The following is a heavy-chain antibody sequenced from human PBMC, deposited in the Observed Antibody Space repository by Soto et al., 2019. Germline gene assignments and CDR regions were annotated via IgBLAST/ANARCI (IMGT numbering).Heavy chain of an antibody. CDR3: GKVLVGATGHTDSDS. CDR1: GGSIYRSGYY. V-gene: IGHV4-39*01. J-gene: IGHJ4*02. Sequence: SETLSLTCTVSGGSIYRSGYYWGWSRQPPGRGLEWIGNIDYNGVTYSNPSLKSRVTISRDTSKNQFSLKLTSVTAADTALYYCGKVLVGATGHTDSDSWGPGTLVTVSS. CDR2: IDYNGVT. D-gene: IGHD2-15*01.